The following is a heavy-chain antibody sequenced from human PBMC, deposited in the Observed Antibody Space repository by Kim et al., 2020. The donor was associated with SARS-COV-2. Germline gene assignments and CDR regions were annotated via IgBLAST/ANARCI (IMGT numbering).Heavy chain of an antibody. CDR2: IYYSGST. Sequence: SETLSLTCTVSGGSISSYYWSWIRQPPGKGLEWSGYIYYSGSTNYNPSLKSRVTISVDTSKNQFSLKLSSVTAAETAVSYCARATEWLSYVDYYGMDVWGQGTTVTVSS. V-gene: IGHV4-59*13. J-gene: IGHJ6*02. D-gene: IGHD3-3*01. CDR3: ARATEWLSYVDYYGMDV. CDR1: GGSISSYY.